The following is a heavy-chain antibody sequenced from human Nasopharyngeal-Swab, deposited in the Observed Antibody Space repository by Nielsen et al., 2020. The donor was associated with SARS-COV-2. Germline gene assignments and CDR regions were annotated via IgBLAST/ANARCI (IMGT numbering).Heavy chain of an antibody. CDR1: GGSISSGDYY. Sequence: SETLSLTCTVSGGSISSGDYYWRWIRQPPGKGLEWIGYIYYSGSTYYNPSLKSRVTISVDTSKNQFSLKLSSVTAADTAVYYCARDSLGTYYHYFDYWGQGTLVTVSS. V-gene: IGHV4-30-4*01. CDR3: ARDSLGTYYHYFDY. CDR2: IYYSGST. J-gene: IGHJ4*02. D-gene: IGHD3-22*01.